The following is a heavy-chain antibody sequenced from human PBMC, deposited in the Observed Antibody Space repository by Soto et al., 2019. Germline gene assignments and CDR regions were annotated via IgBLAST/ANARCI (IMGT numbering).Heavy chain of an antibody. CDR2: IYYSGST. Sequence: PSETLSLTCTASGGSISSYYWSWIRQPPGKGLEWIGYIYYSGSTNYNSSLKSRVTISVDTSKNQLSLKLSSVTAADTAVYYCARATYYYDRSGYYGYYFDYWGQGTLVTVSS. J-gene: IGHJ4*02. V-gene: IGHV4-59*01. D-gene: IGHD3-22*01. CDR3: ARATYYYDRSGYYGYYFDY. CDR1: GGSISSYY.